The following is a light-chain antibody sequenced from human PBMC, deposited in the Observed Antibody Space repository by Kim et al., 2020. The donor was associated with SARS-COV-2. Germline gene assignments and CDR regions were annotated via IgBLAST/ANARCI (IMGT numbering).Light chain of an antibody. V-gene: IGKV1-33*01. CDR1: QDISNS. J-gene: IGKJ4*01. CDR3: QQYDDVPFT. CDR2: EAT. Sequence: DIQMTQSPSSLSASVGDRVTITCLASQDISNSLNWYQQKPGEPPKLLIYEATNLETGVPKRFSGSTSVTDFTFSISSLQPEDIATYYCQQYDDVPFTFGGGTKLEI.